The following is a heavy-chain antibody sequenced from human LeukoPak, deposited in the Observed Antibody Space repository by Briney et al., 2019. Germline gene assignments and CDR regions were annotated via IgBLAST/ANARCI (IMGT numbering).Heavy chain of an antibody. V-gene: IGHV4-4*07. J-gene: IGHJ3*02. D-gene: IGHD5-12*01. CDR1: GASISSYY. CDR3: ARWGFSGYDSDAFDI. Sequence: PSETLSLTCTISGASISSYYWSWIRQPAGKGLEWIGRMFTSGSINYNPSLKSRVTMSIDTSKNQLSLKVTSVTAAGTAVYYCARWGFSGYDSDAFDIWGQGTMVTVSS. CDR2: MFTSGSI.